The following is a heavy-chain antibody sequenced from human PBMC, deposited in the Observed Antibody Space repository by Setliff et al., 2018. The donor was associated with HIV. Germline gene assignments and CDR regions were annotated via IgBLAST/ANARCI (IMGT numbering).Heavy chain of an antibody. J-gene: IGHJ6*03. V-gene: IGHV1-18*01. D-gene: IGHD3-3*01. CDR1: GYTFTSYG. CDR2: ISAYNGNT. Sequence: GASVKVSCKASGYTFTSYGISWVRQAPGQGLEWMGWISAYNGNTNYTQKLQGRVTMTTDTSTSTAYMELRSLRSDDTAVYYCARDELGYDFWSGYYYYYYMDVWGKGTTVTVSS. CDR3: ARDELGYDFWSGYYYYYYMDV.